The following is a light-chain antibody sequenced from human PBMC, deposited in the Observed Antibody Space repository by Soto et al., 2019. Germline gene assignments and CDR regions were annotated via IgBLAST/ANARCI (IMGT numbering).Light chain of an antibody. CDR3: QHSYSTPYI. V-gene: IGKV1-39*01. J-gene: IGKJ2*01. Sequence: DIQMTQSPSSLSASVGDRVTITCRASQSISSYLNWYQQKPGKAPKVLIYAASSLQSGGPSRFSGSGSGADFTLPISSLQPEDFATYYWQHSYSTPYIFGQGTKLEIK. CDR1: QSISSY. CDR2: AAS.